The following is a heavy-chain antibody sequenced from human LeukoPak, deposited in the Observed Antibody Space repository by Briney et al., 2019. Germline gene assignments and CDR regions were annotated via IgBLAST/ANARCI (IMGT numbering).Heavy chain of an antibody. CDR3: ASLLRGTFDI. V-gene: IGHV3-53*01. CDR1: GFTASSND. Sequence: GGSLRLSCVASGFTASSNDMSWVRQAPGKGLECVSVLYSGGNTYYADSVKGRFTISRDNSKNTVYFQMDSLRAEDTAVYYCASLLRGTFDIWGQGTVVTVSS. CDR2: LYSGGNT. J-gene: IGHJ3*02.